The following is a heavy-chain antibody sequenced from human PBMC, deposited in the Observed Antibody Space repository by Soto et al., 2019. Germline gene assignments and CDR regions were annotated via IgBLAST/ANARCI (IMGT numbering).Heavy chain of an antibody. Sequence: QVQLVQSGPEVKKPGSSVKVSCKVSGGTFISHAINWLRQAPGQGLEWMGVIIPVTDTPNTAEKFQGRLTITADKSTTTVNMELNSLRSDDTAVYYCAREVGYGDFSAALLDWGQGTLVTVSS. D-gene: IGHD4-17*01. CDR3: AREVGYGDFSAALLD. CDR2: IIPVTDTP. CDR1: GGTFISHA. V-gene: IGHV1-69*06. J-gene: IGHJ4*02.